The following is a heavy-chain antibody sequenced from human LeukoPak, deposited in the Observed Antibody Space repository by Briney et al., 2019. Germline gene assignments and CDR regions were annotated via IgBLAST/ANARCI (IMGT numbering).Heavy chain of an antibody. CDR3: ARDSSGWYLFDS. V-gene: IGHV3-21*01. CDR2: ISSSSSYI. Sequence: GGSLRLSCAASGFSSRSYSMNWVRQAPGKGLEWVSSISSSSSYIYYADSVKGRFTISRDNAKNSLFLQMNSLRAEDTAVYYCARDSSGWYLFDSWGQGTLVTVSS. CDR1: GFSSRSYS. D-gene: IGHD6-19*01. J-gene: IGHJ4*02.